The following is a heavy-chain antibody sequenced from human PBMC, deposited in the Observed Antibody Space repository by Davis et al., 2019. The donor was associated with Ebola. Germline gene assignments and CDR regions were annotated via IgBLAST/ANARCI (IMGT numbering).Heavy chain of an antibody. CDR3: VKGSGSYFNYYGMDV. V-gene: IGHV3-23*01. Sequence: GESLKISCAASGFTFSSSAMRWVRQAPGKGLEWVSGISGSGATTNYADSVKGRFTISRDSSKNTLHLQMSSLRAEDTAVYYCVKGSGSYFNYYGMDVWGQGTTVTVSS. CDR2: ISGSGATT. D-gene: IGHD3-10*01. CDR1: GFTFSSSA. J-gene: IGHJ6*02.